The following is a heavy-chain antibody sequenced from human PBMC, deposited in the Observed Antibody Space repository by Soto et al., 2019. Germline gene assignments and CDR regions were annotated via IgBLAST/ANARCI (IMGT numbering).Heavy chain of an antibody. CDR2: IYHSGST. V-gene: IGHV4-4*02. D-gene: IGHD1-7*01. Sequence: SETLSLTCAVSGGSISSSNWWSWVRQPPGKGLEWIGEIYHSGSTNYNPSLKSRVTISVDKSKNQFSLKLSSVTAADTAVYYCATSELELRFGAFDIWGQATMVTVSS. CDR3: ATSELELRFGAFDI. J-gene: IGHJ3*02. CDR1: GGSISSSNW.